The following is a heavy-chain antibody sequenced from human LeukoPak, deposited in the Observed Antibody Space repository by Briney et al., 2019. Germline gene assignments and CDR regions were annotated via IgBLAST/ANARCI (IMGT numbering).Heavy chain of an antibody. CDR2: IYSGGST. D-gene: IGHD6-19*01. CDR1: GFTVSSNY. J-gene: IGHJ4*02. V-gene: IGHV3-66*01. Sequence: PGGSLRLSCAASGFTVSSNYMSWVRQAPGKGLEWVSVIYSGGSTYYADSVKGRFTISRDNSKNTLYLQMNSLRAADTAVYYCAREASGWRPRGYYFDYWGQGTLVTVSS. CDR3: AREASGWRPRGYYFDY.